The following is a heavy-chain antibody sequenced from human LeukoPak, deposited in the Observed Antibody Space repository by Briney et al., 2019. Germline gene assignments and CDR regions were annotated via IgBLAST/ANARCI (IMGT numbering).Heavy chain of an antibody. CDR3: ARDPAYYFDY. CDR2: ISYDGSNK. J-gene: IGHJ4*02. D-gene: IGHD6-25*01. Sequence: GGSLRLSCAASGFTFSSYAMHWVRQAPGKGLEWVAVISYDGSNKYYADSVKGRLTISRDNSKNTLYLQMNSLRAEDTAVYYRARDPAYYFDYWGQGTLVTVSS. V-gene: IGHV3-30-3*01. CDR1: GFTFSSYA.